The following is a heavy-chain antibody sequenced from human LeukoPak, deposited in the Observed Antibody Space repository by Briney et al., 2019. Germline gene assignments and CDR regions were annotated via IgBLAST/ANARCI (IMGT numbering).Heavy chain of an antibody. V-gene: IGHV1-69*05. CDR2: MVPIFGTA. CDR1: GGIFSSYA. Sequence: SVKVFCKASGGIFSSYAISWVRQASGQGLVWMGGMVPIFGTANYAQKFQGRVTITTDESTSTAYMELSSLRSEDTAVYYCARDSEYSGSDYWGQGTLVTVSS. D-gene: IGHD6-6*01. J-gene: IGHJ4*02. CDR3: ARDSEYSGSDY.